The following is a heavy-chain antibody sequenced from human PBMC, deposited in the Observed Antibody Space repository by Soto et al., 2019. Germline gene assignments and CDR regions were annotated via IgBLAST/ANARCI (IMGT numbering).Heavy chain of an antibody. D-gene: IGHD3-22*01. CDR1: GGTFSSYA. J-gene: IGHJ3*02. V-gene: IGHV1-69*01. Sequence: QVQLVQSGAEVKKPGSSVKVSCKASGGTFSSYAISWVRQAPGQGLEWMGGIIPIFGTANYAQKFQGRVTITADETTSTAYMELSSLRSEDTAVYYCARVYYDSSGYYFDAFDIWGQGTMVTVSS. CDR2: IIPIFGTA. CDR3: ARVYYDSSGYYFDAFDI.